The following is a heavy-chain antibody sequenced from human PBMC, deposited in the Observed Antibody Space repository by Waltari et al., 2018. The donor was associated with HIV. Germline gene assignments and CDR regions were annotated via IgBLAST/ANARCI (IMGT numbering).Heavy chain of an antibody. V-gene: IGHV5-51*03. D-gene: IGHD2-21*01. CDR3: ARLDFYQSPGFSLGFDY. J-gene: IGHJ4*02. CDR1: GSNFASYW. CDR2: IFPRDSET. Sequence: EVQVMQSGAEVKKPGESLKLSCKVSGSNFASYWIGWVRQMPGKGLEWMGIIFPRDSETRYGPSFQGQVTISADTSISTAFLQWDSLQASDTAMYYCARLDFYQSPGFSLGFDYWGQGTLVTVSS.